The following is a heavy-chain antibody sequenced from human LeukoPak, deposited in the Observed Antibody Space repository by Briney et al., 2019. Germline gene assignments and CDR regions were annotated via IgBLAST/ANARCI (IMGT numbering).Heavy chain of an antibody. D-gene: IGHD5-24*01. J-gene: IGHJ5*02. V-gene: IGHV4-38-2*02. CDR2: IYNSGSA. CDR1: GYSISSGYY. Sequence: PSETLSLTCTVSGYSISSGYYWGWIRQPPGKGLEWIGSIYNSGSAYYNPSLKSRVTISVDTSKNQFSLKLRSVTAADTAVYYCARESLTWLQSRTSWFDPWGQGTLVTVSS. CDR3: ARESLTWLQSRTSWFDP.